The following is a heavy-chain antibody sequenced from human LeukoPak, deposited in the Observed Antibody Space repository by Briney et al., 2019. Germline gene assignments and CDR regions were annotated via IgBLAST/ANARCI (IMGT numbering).Heavy chain of an antibody. J-gene: IGHJ4*02. CDR1: GFTFDDYG. D-gene: IGHD6-19*01. CDR3: ARKGGVAVAEGVFDY. Sequence: GGSLRLSCAASGFTFDDYGMSWVRHAPGKGLEWVSGINWNGGSTGYADSVKGRFTISRDNAKNSLYLQMNSLRAEDTALYYCARKGGVAVAEGVFDYWGQGTLVTVSS. CDR2: INWNGGST. V-gene: IGHV3-20*04.